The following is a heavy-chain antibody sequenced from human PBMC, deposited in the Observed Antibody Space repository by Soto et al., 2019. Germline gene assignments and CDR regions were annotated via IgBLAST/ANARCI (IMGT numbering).Heavy chain of an antibody. V-gene: IGHV4-31*03. CDR1: VGSISSGGYY. J-gene: IGHJ4*02. CDR3: ARDRAGLYGDYFDY. CDR2: IYYSGST. D-gene: IGHD3-16*02. Sequence: SETLSLTCTVSVGSISSGGYYWSWIRQHPGKGLEWIGYIYYSGSTYYNPSPKSRVTISVDTSKNQFSLKLSSVTAADTAVCYCARDRAGLYGDYFDYWGQGTLVTVSS.